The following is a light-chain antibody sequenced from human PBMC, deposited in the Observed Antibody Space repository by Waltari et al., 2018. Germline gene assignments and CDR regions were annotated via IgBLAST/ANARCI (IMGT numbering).Light chain of an antibody. Sequence: QSVLTQPPSVSGAPGQRVTISCTGSSSNIGANFDVHWYHHLPGTAPRHLIHGHSKRPSGVPDRFSGSKSGTSASLAITGLQAEDEANYYCQSYDSSLSLVVFGGGTKRTVL. CDR1: SSNIGANFD. CDR2: GHS. J-gene: IGLJ2*01. V-gene: IGLV1-40*01. CDR3: QSYDSSLSLVV.